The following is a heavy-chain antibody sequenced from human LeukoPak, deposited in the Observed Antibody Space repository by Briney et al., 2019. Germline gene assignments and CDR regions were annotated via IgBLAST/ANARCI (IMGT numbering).Heavy chain of an antibody. CDR1: GFTFSSYA. J-gene: IGHJ4*02. CDR3: ARDPTTVVTSYYLDY. Sequence: GRSLRLSCAASGFTFSSYAMHWVRQAPGKGLEWVAVISYDGSNKYYADSVKGRFTISRDNSKNTLYLQMNSLRAEDTAVYYCARDPTTVVTSYYLDYWGQGTLVTVSS. CDR2: ISYDGSNK. D-gene: IGHD4-23*01. V-gene: IGHV3-30-3*01.